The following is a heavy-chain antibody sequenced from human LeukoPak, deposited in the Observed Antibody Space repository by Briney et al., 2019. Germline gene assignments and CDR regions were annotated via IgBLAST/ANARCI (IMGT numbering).Heavy chain of an antibody. Sequence: GGSLRLSCAASGLTFSSYAMSCVRQTPGKGLEWVSAISGSGGSTYYADSVKGRFTISRDNSKNTLYLQMNSLRAEDTAVYYCAKDQTILGVADAFDIWGQGAMVTVSS. CDR3: AKDQTILGVADAFDI. CDR2: ISGSGGST. D-gene: IGHD3-3*01. CDR1: GLTFSSYA. V-gene: IGHV3-23*01. J-gene: IGHJ3*02.